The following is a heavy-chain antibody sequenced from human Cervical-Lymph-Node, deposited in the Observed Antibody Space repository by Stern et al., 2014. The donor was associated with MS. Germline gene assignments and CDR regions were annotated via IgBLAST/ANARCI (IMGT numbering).Heavy chain of an antibody. Sequence: QLQLQESGPGLVKSSETLSLTCTVSGVSISNNYWTWIRQPPGKGLEWIGDIYYDGSTNYNPSLKSRVTISLDTSKSQFSLKLRSVTAADTAVYYCARGRTSSDYWGQGTLVTVSS. CDR2: IYYDGST. D-gene: IGHD1-7*01. J-gene: IGHJ4*02. CDR1: GVSISNNY. V-gene: IGHV4-59*01. CDR3: ARGRTSSDY.